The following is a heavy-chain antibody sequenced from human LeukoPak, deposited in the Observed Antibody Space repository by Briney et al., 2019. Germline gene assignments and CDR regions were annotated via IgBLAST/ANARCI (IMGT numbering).Heavy chain of an antibody. J-gene: IGHJ5*02. V-gene: IGHV1-8*01. D-gene: IGHD1-1*01. CDR2: MNPNSGST. CDR3: ARERMVQLGFDP. CDR1: GYTFTSYD. Sequence: ASVKVSCKASGYTFTSYDINWVRQATGQGLEWMGWMNPNSGSTGYAQKFQGRVTMTRNTSISTAYMELSSLRSEDTAVYYCARERMVQLGFDPWGQGTLVTVSS.